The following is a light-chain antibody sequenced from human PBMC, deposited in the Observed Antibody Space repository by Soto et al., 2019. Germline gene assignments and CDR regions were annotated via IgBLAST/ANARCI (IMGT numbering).Light chain of an antibody. CDR1: TADVGSSKF. J-gene: IGLJ1*01. CDR3: CSYVGNTITYYV. V-gene: IGLV2-23*01. CDR2: EAT. Sequence: QSALTQPASASGSPGQSITISCNGTTADVGSSKFVSWYQQHPGKAPKLILYEATKRPAGVSNRFSGSKSGNTASLTISGLQPEDEADYYCCSYVGNTITYYVFGIGTKVTVL.